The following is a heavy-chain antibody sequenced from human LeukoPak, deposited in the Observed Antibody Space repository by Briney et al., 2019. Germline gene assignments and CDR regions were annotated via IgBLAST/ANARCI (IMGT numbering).Heavy chain of an antibody. CDR3: ARLVPCGGDCYFFDY. D-gene: IGHD2-21*02. CDR1: GGSFSGYC. Sequence: SETLSLTCAVYGGSFSGYCWSWIRQPPGKGLEWIGEINHSGSTYYNPSLRSRVTISVDTSKNQFSLKLSSVTAADTAVYYCARLVPCGGDCYFFDYWGQGTLVTVSS. V-gene: IGHV4-34*01. CDR2: INHSGST. J-gene: IGHJ4*02.